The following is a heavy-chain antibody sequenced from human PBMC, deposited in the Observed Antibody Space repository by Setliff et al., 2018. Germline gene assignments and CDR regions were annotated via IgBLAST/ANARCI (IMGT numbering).Heavy chain of an antibody. CDR3: ARGINSVSWTPKY. CDR2: IYAKGST. D-gene: IGHD6-13*01. J-gene: IGHJ4*02. V-gene: IGHV4-4*08. CDR1: GGSMTDFF. Sequence: SETLSLTCSVTGGSMTDFFWNWIRQPPGKGLEWIGYIYAKGSTNYSPSLRSRVTMSLDRSRNQFSLTLNSMTAADTAIYNCARGINSVSWTPKYWGRGTLVTVSS.